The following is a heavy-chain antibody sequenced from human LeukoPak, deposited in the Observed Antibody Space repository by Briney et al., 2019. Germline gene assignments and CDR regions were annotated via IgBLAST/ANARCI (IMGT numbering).Heavy chain of an antibody. D-gene: IGHD1-26*01. CDR3: ARGGGGSYYHLLDY. CDR1: GFXFSSYS. Sequence: GGSLRLSCAASGFXFSSYSINWVRQAPGKGLEWVSSISSSSSYKYYADSVKGRFTISRDNAKNSLYLQMNSLRAEDTAVYYCARGGGGSYYHLLDYWGQGTLVTVSS. CDR2: ISSSSSYK. V-gene: IGHV3-21*01. J-gene: IGHJ4*02.